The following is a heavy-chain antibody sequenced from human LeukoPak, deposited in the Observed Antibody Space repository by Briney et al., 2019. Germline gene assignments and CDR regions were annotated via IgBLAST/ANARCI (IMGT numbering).Heavy chain of an antibody. D-gene: IGHD6-19*01. Sequence: GGSLRLSCTASGFSFSNHYMRWIRQAPGKGLEWVANINEDGSNKWHLGSVKGRFTVSRDNARNSLYLQMNSLRVEDTAVYYCTRVIVAVPVYFDYFDFWGQGVLVTVSS. J-gene: IGHJ4*02. CDR1: GFSFSNHY. CDR3: TRVIVAVPVYFDYFDF. CDR2: INEDGSNK. V-gene: IGHV3-7*01.